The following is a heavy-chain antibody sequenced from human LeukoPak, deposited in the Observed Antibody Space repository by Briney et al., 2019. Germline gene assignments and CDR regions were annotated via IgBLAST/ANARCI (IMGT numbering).Heavy chain of an antibody. CDR2: LDREDRENGEA. D-gene: IGHD2-2*01. CDR3: ARDPSSTTNGMDV. CDR1: GYTLTEFS. Sequence: ASVKVSCKVSGYTLTEFSMHWVRQAPGKGLEWVGGLDREDRENGEAIYAQKFQGRVTITADKSTSTAYMELSSLRSEDTAVYYCARDPSSTTNGMDVWGQGTTVTVSS. J-gene: IGHJ6*02. V-gene: IGHV1-24*01.